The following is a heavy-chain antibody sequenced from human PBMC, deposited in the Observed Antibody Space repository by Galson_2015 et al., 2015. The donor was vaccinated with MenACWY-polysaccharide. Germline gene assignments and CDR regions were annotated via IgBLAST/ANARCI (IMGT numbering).Heavy chain of an antibody. CDR1: GGSFSGYY. V-gene: IGHV4-34*01. D-gene: IGHD6-13*01. CDR2: INHSGST. J-gene: IGHJ4*02. Sequence: SEPLSLTCAVYGGSFSGYYWSWIRQPPGKGLEWIGEINHSGSTNYNPSLKSRVTISVDTSKNQFSLKLSSVTAADTAVYYCARGRVAAAGGRTFDYWGQGTLVTVSS. CDR3: ARGRVAAAGGRTFDY.